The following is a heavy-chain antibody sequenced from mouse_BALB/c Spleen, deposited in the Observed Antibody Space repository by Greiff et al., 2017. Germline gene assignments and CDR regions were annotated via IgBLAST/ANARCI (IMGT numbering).Heavy chain of an antibody. J-gene: IGHJ4*01. V-gene: IGHV2-5-1*01. D-gene: IGHD2-1*01. CDR3: AKNGNYYAMDY. CDR1: GFSLTSYG. Sequence: VQRVESGPSLVQPSQSLSITCTVSGFSLTSYGVHWVRQSPGKGLEWLGVIWRGGSTDYNAAFMSRLSITKDNSKSQVFFKMNSLQADDTAIYYCAKNGNYYAMDYWGQGTSVTVSS. CDR2: IWRGGST.